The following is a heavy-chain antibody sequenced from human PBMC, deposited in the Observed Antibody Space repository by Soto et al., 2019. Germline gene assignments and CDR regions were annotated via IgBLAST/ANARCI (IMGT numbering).Heavy chain of an antibody. CDR3: ARRDGGYSYGVDY. J-gene: IGHJ4*02. V-gene: IGHV1-46*01. CDR2: INPSGGST. CDR1: GYTFTSYA. Sequence: ASVKVSCKASGYTFTSYAMHWVRQAPGQGLEWMGIINPSGGSTSYTQKFQGRVTMTRDTSTSTVYMELSSLKSEDTAVYCCARRDGGYSYGVDYWGQGTLVTVSS. D-gene: IGHD5-18*01.